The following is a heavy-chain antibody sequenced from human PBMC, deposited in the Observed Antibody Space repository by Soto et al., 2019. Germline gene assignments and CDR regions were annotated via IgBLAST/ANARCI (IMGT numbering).Heavy chain of an antibody. Sequence: PSETLSLTCTVSGGSISSSSYYWGWIRQPPGRGLEWIGSIYYSGSTYYNPSLKSRVTISVDTSKNQFSLKLSSVTAADTAVYYCARSSFLWFGELLNWFDPWGQGTPVTVSS. D-gene: IGHD3-10*01. J-gene: IGHJ5*02. CDR2: IYYSGST. CDR3: ARSSFLWFGELLNWFDP. CDR1: GGSISSSSYY. V-gene: IGHV4-39*01.